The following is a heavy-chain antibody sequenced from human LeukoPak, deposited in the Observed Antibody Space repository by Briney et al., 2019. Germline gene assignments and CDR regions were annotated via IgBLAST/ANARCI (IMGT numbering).Heavy chain of an antibody. Sequence: GGSLRLSCAASGFTFSNYDMHWVRQAPGKGLEWVAVISYDGSNKYYADSVKGRFTISRDNSKNTLYLQMSSLRAEDTAVYYCARSLATSYYYMDVWGKGTTVTVSS. CDR3: ARSLATSYYYMDV. V-gene: IGHV3-30*04. J-gene: IGHJ6*03. D-gene: IGHD5-12*01. CDR2: ISYDGSNK. CDR1: GFTFSNYD.